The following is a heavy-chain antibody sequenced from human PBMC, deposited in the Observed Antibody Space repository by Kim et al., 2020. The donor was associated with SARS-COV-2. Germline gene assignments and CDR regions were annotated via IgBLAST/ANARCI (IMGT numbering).Heavy chain of an antibody. J-gene: IGHJ3*02. V-gene: IGHV1-58*01. CDR1: GFTFTSSA. CDR3: AADGISYSGSYLEAFDI. Sequence: SVKVSCKASGFTFTSSAVQWVRQARGQRLEWIGWIVVGSGNTNYAQKFQERVTITREMSTSTAYMELSSLRSEDTAVYYCAADGISYSGSYLEAFDIWGQGTMVTVSS. D-gene: IGHD1-26*01. CDR2: IVVGSGNT.